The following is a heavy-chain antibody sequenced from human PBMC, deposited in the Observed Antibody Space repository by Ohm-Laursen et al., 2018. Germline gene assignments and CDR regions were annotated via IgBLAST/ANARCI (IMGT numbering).Heavy chain of an antibody. D-gene: IGHD2/OR15-2a*01. V-gene: IGHV1-46*01. Sequence: GASVKVSCNASGFTFTSSAMHWVRQAPGQGLEWMGIINPSGGSTSYAQKFQGRVTMTRDTSTSTVYMELSSLRSEDTAVYYCARALLSKDGDYYYYGMDVWGQGTTVTVSS. CDR1: GFTFTSSA. CDR2: INPSGGST. J-gene: IGHJ6*02. CDR3: ARALLSKDGDYYYYGMDV.